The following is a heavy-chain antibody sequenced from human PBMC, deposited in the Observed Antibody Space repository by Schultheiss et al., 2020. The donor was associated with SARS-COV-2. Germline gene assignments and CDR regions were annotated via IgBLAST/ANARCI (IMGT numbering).Heavy chain of an antibody. CDR1: GYTFTSYG. D-gene: IGHD3-9*01. J-gene: IGHJ4*02. CDR2: INAYNGHT. CDR3: ARGVDWWAPFDY. V-gene: IGHV1-18*01. Sequence: ASVTVSCKASGYTFTSYGISWVRQAPGQGLEWMGWINAYNGHTNYAQILQGRVTRTTDTSTSTAYMELSRLRSDDTAVYYCARGVDWWAPFDYWGQGTLVTSSS.